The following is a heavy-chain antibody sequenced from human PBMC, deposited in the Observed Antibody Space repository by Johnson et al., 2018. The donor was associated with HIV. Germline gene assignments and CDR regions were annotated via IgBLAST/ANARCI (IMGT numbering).Heavy chain of an antibody. Sequence: QVQLVESGGGLVQPGGSLRLSCAASGFTFSGYDMHWVRQATGKGLEWVAFIRKDGSYTNHGDAVKGRLTISRDNSKNTLYLQMNSLRTEDTAVYYCATWGFGDDDAFDIWGQGTMVTVSP. D-gene: IGHD3-16*01. J-gene: IGHJ3*02. CDR1: GFTFSGYD. V-gene: IGHV3-30*02. CDR2: IRKDGSYT. CDR3: ATWGFGDDDAFDI.